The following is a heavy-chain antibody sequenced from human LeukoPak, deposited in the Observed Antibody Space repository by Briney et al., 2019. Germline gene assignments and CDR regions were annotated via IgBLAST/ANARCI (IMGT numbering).Heavy chain of an antibody. CDR3: ASGLAVGGVPDC. J-gene: IGHJ4*02. Sequence: SETLSLTCSVSGDSLSSSKYYWGWVRQPPGKGLESIGGFYYSGNTYHTPSLKSRVTVSVDTAKNQFSLKMTSVTAADTAVYYCASGLAVGGVPDCWGQGTLVTVSS. V-gene: IGHV4-39*01. CDR1: GDSLSSSKYY. D-gene: IGHD2-8*02. CDR2: FYYSGNT.